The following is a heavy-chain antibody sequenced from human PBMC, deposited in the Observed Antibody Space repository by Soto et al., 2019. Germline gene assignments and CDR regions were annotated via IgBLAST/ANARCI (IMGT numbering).Heavy chain of an antibody. V-gene: IGHV3-48*02. CDR1: GFSFSEYT. CDR2: ISTSSSNTK. J-gene: IGHJ4*02. Sequence: PGGSLRLSCVASGFSFSEYTLSWVRQAPGKGLDWVSTISTSSSNTKYYADSVKGRFTISRDNAKNSLYLQMNSLRDEDTAVYYCARDPRYYDFWSGNSYFDYWGQGTQVTVSS. CDR3: ARDPRYYDFWSGNSYFDY. D-gene: IGHD3-3*01.